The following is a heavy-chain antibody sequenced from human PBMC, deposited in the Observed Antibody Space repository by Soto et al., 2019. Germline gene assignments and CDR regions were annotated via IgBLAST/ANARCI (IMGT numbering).Heavy chain of an antibody. CDR3: ARRQKSAPTVHWLFDR. J-gene: IGHJ2*01. V-gene: IGHV4-31*02. CDR2: IYSIGTT. D-gene: IGHD6-6*01. Sequence: WTWIRQHPGKGLEWIGYIYSIGTTFYNPSLKSRVSISVDVSKNLFSLTLTSATAADTAVYYCARRQKSAPTVHWLFDRWGRGTLVTVSS.